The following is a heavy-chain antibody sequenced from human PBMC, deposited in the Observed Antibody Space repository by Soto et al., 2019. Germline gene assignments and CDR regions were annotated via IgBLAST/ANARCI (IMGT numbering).Heavy chain of an antibody. Sequence: SETLSLTCTVSGGSITSGDYYWSWIRQPPGKGLEWIGYIYYSGSTYYNPSLKSRVTISVDTSKNQFSLKLSSVTAADTAVYYCARVAAVAGTLDWFDPWGQGTLVTVSS. J-gene: IGHJ5*02. D-gene: IGHD6-19*01. V-gene: IGHV4-30-4*01. CDR2: IYYSGST. CDR1: GGSITSGDYY. CDR3: ARVAAVAGTLDWFDP.